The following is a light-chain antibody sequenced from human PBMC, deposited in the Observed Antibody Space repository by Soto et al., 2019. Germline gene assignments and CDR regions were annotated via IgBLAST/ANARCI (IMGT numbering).Light chain of an antibody. V-gene: IGKV2-28*01. CDR2: LGS. Sequence: EIVMTQSPPSLTVTPGEPASISCRSSQRLLHSNGNTFLDWYVQKPGQSPQLLIYLGSNRASGVPDRVRGSEAGTDFTLKISRVEAEDVVVYYCMQALQTPYTFGQGTKLEIK. CDR3: MQALQTPYT. J-gene: IGKJ2*01. CDR1: QRLLHSNGNTF.